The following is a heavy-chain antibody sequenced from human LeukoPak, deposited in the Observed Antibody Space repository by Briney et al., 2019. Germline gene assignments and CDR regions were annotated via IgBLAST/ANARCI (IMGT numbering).Heavy chain of an antibody. V-gene: IGHV3-74*01. D-gene: IGHD6-13*01. J-gene: IGHJ4*02. CDR1: GFTFSNYW. Sequence: GGSLRLSCAASGFTFSNYWLHWVRQAPGRGLVWVSRIDANAKTTSYADSVKGRFTISTDNAKKTLYLQMNSLRVEDTAVYYCAKVEWGQQLYNIDYWGQGTLVTVSS. CDR2: IDANAKTT. CDR3: AKVEWGQQLYNIDY.